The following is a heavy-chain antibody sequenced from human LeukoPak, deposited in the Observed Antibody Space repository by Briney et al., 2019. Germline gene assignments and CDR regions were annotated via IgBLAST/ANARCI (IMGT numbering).Heavy chain of an antibody. CDR3: ARSRPGIAAAGNDY. V-gene: IGHV4-4*02. Sequence: SGTLSLTCAVSGGSISSSNWWSWVRQPPGKGLGWIGEIYHSGSTNYNPSLKSRVTISVDKSKNQFSLKLSSVTAADTAVYYCARSRPGIAAAGNDYWGQGTLVTVSS. CDR2: IYHSGST. CDR1: GGSISSSNW. J-gene: IGHJ4*02. D-gene: IGHD6-13*01.